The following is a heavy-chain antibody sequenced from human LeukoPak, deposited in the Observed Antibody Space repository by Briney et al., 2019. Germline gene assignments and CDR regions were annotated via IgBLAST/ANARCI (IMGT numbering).Heavy chain of an antibody. CDR2: ISGSGGST. CDR1: GFTFSSYA. V-gene: IGHV3-23*01. Sequence: GGSLRLSCAASGFTFSSYAMSWVRQAPGKGLEWVSAISGSGGSTYYADSAKGRFTISRDNSKNTLYLQMNSLRAEDTAVYYCAKDYDYWSDVARWALEYWGQGTLVTVSP. CDR3: AKDYDYWSDVARWALEY. D-gene: IGHD3-3*01. J-gene: IGHJ4*02.